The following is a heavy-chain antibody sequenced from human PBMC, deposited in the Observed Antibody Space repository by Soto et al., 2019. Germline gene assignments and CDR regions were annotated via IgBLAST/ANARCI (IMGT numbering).Heavy chain of an antibody. CDR3: AKALRYCSGGSCPYYFDY. D-gene: IGHD2-15*01. CDR2: ISGSGGST. CDR1: GFTFSSYA. Sequence: GGSLRLSCAASGFTFSSYAMSWVRQAPGKGLEWVSAISGSGGSTYYADSVKGRFTISRDNSKNTLYLQMNSLRAEDTAVYYCAKALRYCSGGSCPYYFDYWGQGTLVTVSS. V-gene: IGHV3-23*01. J-gene: IGHJ4*02.